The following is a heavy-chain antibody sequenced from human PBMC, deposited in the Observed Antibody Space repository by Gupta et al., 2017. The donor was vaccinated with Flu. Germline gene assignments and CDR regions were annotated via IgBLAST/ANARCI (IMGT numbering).Heavy chain of an antibody. V-gene: IGHV4-39*01. Sequence: QLQLQESGPGLVKPSETLSLTCTVSGGSISSSSYYWGWIRQPPGKGLEWIGSIYYSGSTYYNPSLKSRVTISVDTSKNQFSLKLSSVTAADTAVYYCATHGYSYGWDYGMDVWGQGTTVTVSS. D-gene: IGHD5-18*01. CDR1: GGSISSSSYY. CDR3: ATHGYSYGWDYGMDV. CDR2: IYYSGST. J-gene: IGHJ6*02.